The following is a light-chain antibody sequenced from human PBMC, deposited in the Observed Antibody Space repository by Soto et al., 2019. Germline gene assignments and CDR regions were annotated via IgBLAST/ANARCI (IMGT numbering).Light chain of an antibody. CDR3: QQYNNWPPIT. CDR2: DVS. CDR1: QNIWNK. V-gene: IGKV3-15*01. Sequence: EIVMTQSPATLSVSPGERVTLSCRASQNIWNKLAWYQQKPGQTPRLLMYDVSSRASGIPARFTGSGSQTQFALTISSLQSEDFAVYYCQQYNNWPPITLGQGTRLEIK. J-gene: IGKJ5*01.